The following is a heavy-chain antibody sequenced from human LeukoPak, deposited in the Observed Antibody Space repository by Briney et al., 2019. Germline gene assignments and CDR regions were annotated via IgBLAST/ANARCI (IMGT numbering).Heavy chain of an antibody. V-gene: IGHV3-23*01. D-gene: IGHD3-22*01. J-gene: IGHJ4*02. CDR3: AKEVDTYYYDSSGYFDY. Sequence: PGGSLRLSCAASGFTFSSYAMSWVRQAPGKGLEWVSAISGSGGSTYYADSVKGRFTISRDNSKNTLYQQMNSLRAEDTAVYYCAKEVDTYYYDSSGYFDYWGQGTLVTVSS. CDR2: ISGSGGST. CDR1: GFTFSSYA.